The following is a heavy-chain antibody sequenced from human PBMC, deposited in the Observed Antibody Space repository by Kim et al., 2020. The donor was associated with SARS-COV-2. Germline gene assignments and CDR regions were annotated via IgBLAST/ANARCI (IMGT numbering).Heavy chain of an antibody. V-gene: IGHV1-24*01. Sequence: ASVKVSCKVSGYTLTELSMHWVRQAPGKGLEWMGGFDPEDGETIYAQKFQGRVTMTEDTSTDTAYMELSSLRSEDTAVYYCATGAVGNWNFGYWGQGTLVTVSS. CDR2: FDPEDGET. CDR3: ATGAVGNWNFGY. D-gene: IGHD1-7*01. J-gene: IGHJ4*02. CDR1: GYTLTELS.